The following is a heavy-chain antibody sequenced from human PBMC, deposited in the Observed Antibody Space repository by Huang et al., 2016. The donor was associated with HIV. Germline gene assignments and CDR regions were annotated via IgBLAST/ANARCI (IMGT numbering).Heavy chain of an antibody. Sequence: QVHLQESGPGFVKASQTLSLSCSVSGASIGTGSYFWSWVRQPAGGGLELIGHIYTTWTTKYNPSLKSRVTISADTSKNQFSLKLTYGTAADTAEYFCARGDSRWYSLVGFDIWGQGTGVTVSS. D-gene: IGHD6-13*01. CDR3: ARGDSRWYSLVGFDI. CDR1: GASIGTGSYF. CDR2: IYTTWTT. J-gene: IGHJ3*02. V-gene: IGHV4-61*09.